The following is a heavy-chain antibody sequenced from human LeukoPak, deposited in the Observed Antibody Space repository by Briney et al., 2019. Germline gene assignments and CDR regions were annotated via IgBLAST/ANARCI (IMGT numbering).Heavy chain of an antibody. CDR3: ARDRGSSGYYGTFDY. CDR2: INGGNGNT. V-gene: IGHV1-3*01. Sequence: ASVKVSCKASGYTFTSYAMHWVRQAPGQRLEWMGWINGGNGNTKYSQKLQGRVTITRDTSASTAYMELRSLRSEDTAVYYCARDRGSSGYYGTFDYWGQGTLVTVSS. CDR1: GYTFTSYA. J-gene: IGHJ4*02. D-gene: IGHD3-22*01.